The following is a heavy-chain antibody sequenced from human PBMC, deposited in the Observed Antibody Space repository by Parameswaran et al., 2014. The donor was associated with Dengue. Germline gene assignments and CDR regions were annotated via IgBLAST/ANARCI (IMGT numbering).Heavy chain of an antibody. D-gene: IGHD1-7*01. CDR3: AREGITGTTPFAFDI. Sequence: WIRQPPGKGLEWVAVISYDGSNKYYADSVKSRFTISRDNSKNTLYLQMNSLRAEDTAVYYCAREGITGTTPFAFDIWGQGTMVTVSS. CDR2: ISYDGSNK. V-gene: IGHV3-30-3*01. J-gene: IGHJ3*02.